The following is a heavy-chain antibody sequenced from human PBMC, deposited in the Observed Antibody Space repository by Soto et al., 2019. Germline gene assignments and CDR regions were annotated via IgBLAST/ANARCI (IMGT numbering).Heavy chain of an antibody. CDR1: GFTFSSYA. D-gene: IGHD4-17*01. Sequence: PGGSLRLSCAASGFTFSSYAMSWVRQAPGKGLEWVSAISGSGGSTYYADSVKGRFTISRDNSKTTLYLQMNSLRAEDTAVYYCAKDSVGDYAFDYWGQGTLVTVSS. CDR3: AKDSVGDYAFDY. J-gene: IGHJ4*02. V-gene: IGHV3-23*01. CDR2: ISGSGGST.